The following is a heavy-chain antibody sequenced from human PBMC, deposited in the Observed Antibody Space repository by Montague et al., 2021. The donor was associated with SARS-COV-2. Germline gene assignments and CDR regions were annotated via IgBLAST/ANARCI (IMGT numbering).Heavy chain of an antibody. CDR1: GGSFSTYS. CDR2: IHHGGSI. D-gene: IGHD3-10*01. V-gene: IGHV4-34*01. CDR3: ARLGDGVVPSPILGVGPYCSSYYMDV. Sequence: SETLSLTCAVHGGSFSTYSWNWIRQPPGKGLEWIGEIHHGGSINYNPSLKSRVTISADTSKNQFSLKLTSVAAADTAVYYCARLGDGVVPSPILGVGPYCSSYYMDVWGKGTTVTVSS. J-gene: IGHJ6*03.